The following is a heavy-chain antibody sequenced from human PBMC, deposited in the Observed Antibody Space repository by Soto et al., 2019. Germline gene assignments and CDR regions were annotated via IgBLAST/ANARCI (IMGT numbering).Heavy chain of an antibody. CDR2: ISWNDGRI. V-gene: IGHV3-9*01. CDR3: AKSRSYINGPDY. J-gene: IGHJ4*02. Sequence: EVQLEESGGGLAQPGRSLRLSCAASGFRFEDYAMHWVRQAPGKGLQWVSGISWNDGRIDYADSVKGRFTISRDNARKSLYLQMNSLRIEDTAFYYCAKSRSYINGPDYWGQGTLVTVSS. D-gene: IGHD2-8*01. CDR1: GFRFEDYA.